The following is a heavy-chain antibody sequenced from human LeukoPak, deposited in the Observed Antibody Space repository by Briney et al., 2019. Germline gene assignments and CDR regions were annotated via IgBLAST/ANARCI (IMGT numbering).Heavy chain of an antibody. D-gene: IGHD3-9*01. CDR2: MYHSGST. J-gene: IGHJ6*03. Sequence: SETLSLTCTVSGRSISSGYYWGWIRQSPGKGLEWIGSMYHSGSTYYNPSLKSRVTISVDTSKNQFSLKLSSVTAADTSVYYCARAGGLRLADMDVWGKGTTVTISS. CDR3: ARAGGLRLADMDV. CDR1: GRSISSGYY. V-gene: IGHV4-38-2*02.